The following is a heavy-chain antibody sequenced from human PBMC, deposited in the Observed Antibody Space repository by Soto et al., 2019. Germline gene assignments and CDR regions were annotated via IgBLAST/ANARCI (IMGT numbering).Heavy chain of an antibody. V-gene: IGHV3-48*01. Sequence: GGSLRLSCAASGFTFSSYSMNWVRQAPGKGLEWVSYISSSSSTIYYADSVKGRFTISRDNAKNSLYLQMNSLRAEDTAVYYCAKLPYRGKETGYYYYYMDVWGKGTTVTVSS. CDR2: ISSSSSTI. J-gene: IGHJ6*03. D-gene: IGHD3-10*01. CDR3: AKLPYRGKETGYYYYYMDV. CDR1: GFTFSSYS.